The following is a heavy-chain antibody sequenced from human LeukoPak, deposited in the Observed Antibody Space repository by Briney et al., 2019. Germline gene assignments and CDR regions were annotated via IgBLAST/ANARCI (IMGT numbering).Heavy chain of an antibody. Sequence: GGSLRLSCAASGFTFSSYAMSWVRQAPGKGLEWVSAISGSGGSTYYADSVKGRFTISRDNSKNTLYLQMNSLRAEDTAVYYCASNGGLYYDILTGPDYWGQGTLVTVSS. CDR1: GFTFSSYA. CDR3: ASNGGLYYDILTGPDY. D-gene: IGHD3-9*01. CDR2: ISGSGGST. J-gene: IGHJ4*02. V-gene: IGHV3-23*01.